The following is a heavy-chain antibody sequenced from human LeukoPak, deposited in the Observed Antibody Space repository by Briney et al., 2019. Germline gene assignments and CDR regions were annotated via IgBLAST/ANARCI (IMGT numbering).Heavy chain of an antibody. CDR1: GFTFSSYE. J-gene: IGHJ4*02. CDR3: ARDRRFGEGGFDY. D-gene: IGHD3-10*01. CDR2: ISSGGSTI. V-gene: IGHV3-48*03. Sequence: PGGSLRLSCVASGFTFSSYEMNWVRQAPGKGLEWVSYISSGGSTIYYADSVKGRFTISRDNAKNSLYLQMNSLRAEDTAVYYCARDRRFGEGGFDYWGQGTLVTVSS.